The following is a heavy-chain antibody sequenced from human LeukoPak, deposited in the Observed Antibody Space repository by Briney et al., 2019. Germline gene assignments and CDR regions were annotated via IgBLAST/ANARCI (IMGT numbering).Heavy chain of an antibody. CDR2: IRYDGSNK. V-gene: IGHV3-30*02. J-gene: IGHJ4*02. CDR3: AKPFNIVVVPAAMKY. CDR1: GFTFSSYD. Sequence: GGSLTLSCSAYGFTFSSYDMHWLRHAPGKGLEWVTFIRYDGSNKYYADSVKGRFTISRDNSKNTLYLQMNSLRAEDTAVYYCAKPFNIVVVPAAMKYWGQGTLVTVSS. D-gene: IGHD2-2*01.